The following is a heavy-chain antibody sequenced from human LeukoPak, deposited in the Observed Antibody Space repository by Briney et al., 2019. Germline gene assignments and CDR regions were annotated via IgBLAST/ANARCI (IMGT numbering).Heavy chain of an antibody. CDR3: ARVVYSGSWGYFDY. V-gene: IGHV4-59*01. CDR1: GGSMSTYY. D-gene: IGHD3-10*01. Sequence: SETLSLTCTVSGGSMSTYYWSWIRPSPGKGLEWIGYIYYSGSTSYNPSLKSRLTISIDTSKTQFYLKLGSVTAADTAVYYCARVVYSGSWGYFDYWGQGILVTVSS. J-gene: IGHJ4*02. CDR2: IYYSGST.